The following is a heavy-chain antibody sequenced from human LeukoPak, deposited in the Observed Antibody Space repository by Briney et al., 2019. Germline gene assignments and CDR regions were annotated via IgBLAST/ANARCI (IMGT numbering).Heavy chain of an antibody. CDR3: ACASRAYGTRSSTYYYDY. V-gene: IGHV3-21*01. CDR1: GFTFSSYG. Sequence: GGSLRLSCAASGFTFSSYGMNSVRQAPGKGLEWVSSISYSSSLIYYADSVKGRFTISRDNAKNSLYLQMNSPRAEDTAVYFLACASRAYGTRSSTYYYDYWGQGTLVTVSS. CDR2: ISYSSSLI. D-gene: IGHD3-10*01. J-gene: IGHJ4*02.